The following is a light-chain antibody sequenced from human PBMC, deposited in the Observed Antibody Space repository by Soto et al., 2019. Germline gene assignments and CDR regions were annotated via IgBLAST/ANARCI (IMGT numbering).Light chain of an antibody. CDR2: AAS. CDR1: QSISNY. CDR3: QQSYSIFC. V-gene: IGKV1-39*01. Sequence: DIQMTQSPSSLSASVGDRVTITCRASQSISNYLNWYQQKPGKAPKILIFAASSLQSGVPSRFSVSGSVTEFTLTTSSLQPEDFATYYCQQSYSIFCFGGGTKVEIK. J-gene: IGKJ4*01.